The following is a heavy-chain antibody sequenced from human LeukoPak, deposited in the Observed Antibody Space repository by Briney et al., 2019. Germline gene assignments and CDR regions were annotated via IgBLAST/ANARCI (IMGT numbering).Heavy chain of an antibody. D-gene: IGHD3-3*01. CDR1: GFTFCSYA. V-gene: IGHV3-64*01. J-gene: IGHJ6*03. Sequence: GGSLRLSCAASGFTFCSYAMHWVRQAPGKGLEYVSAISSNGGSTYYANSVKGRFTISRDNSKNTLYLQMGSLRAEDMAVYYCARSTYDFWSGYAGYYYYMDVWGKGTTVTVSS. CDR2: ISSNGGST. CDR3: ARSTYDFWSGYAGYYYYMDV.